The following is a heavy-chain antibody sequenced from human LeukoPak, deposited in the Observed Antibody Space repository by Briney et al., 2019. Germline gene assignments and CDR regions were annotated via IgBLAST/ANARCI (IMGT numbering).Heavy chain of an antibody. Sequence: GGSLRLSCAASGFTFSSYAMHWVRQAPGKGLEWVAVISYDGSNKYYADSVKGRFTISRDNSKNTLYLQMNSLRAEDTAVYYCARDPNFCSGGSCYYYYGMDVWGQGTTVTVSS. J-gene: IGHJ6*02. CDR2: ISYDGSNK. CDR3: ARDPNFCSGGSCYYYYGMDV. V-gene: IGHV3-30*04. CDR1: GFTFSSYA. D-gene: IGHD2-15*01.